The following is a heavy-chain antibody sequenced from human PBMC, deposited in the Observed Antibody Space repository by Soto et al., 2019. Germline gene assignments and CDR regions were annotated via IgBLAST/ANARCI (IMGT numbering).Heavy chain of an antibody. CDR3: AALEVGYLFMDV. V-gene: IGHV1-18*01. CDR2: ISAYNGNT. Sequence: ASVKVSCKASGYTFTSYGISWVRQAPGQGLEWMGWISAYNGNTNYAQKFQERVTITRDMSTSTAYMELSSLRSEDTAVYYCAALEVGYLFMDVWGQGTTVTVSS. D-gene: IGHD6-25*01. J-gene: IGHJ6*02. CDR1: GYTFTSYG.